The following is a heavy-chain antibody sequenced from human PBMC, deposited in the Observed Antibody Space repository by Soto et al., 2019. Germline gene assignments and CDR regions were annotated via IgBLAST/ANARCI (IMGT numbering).Heavy chain of an antibody. CDR2: ISTRGSTI. CDR1: GFIFSSHS. J-gene: IGHJ5*02. V-gene: IGHV3-48*01. CDR3: ARDAVPGASYNWFDP. D-gene: IGHD2-2*01. Sequence: LSLTCAASGFIFSSHSMNWVRQAPGKGLEWVSYISTRGSTIFYADSVKGRFTISRDNAKNSLFLEMTSLRAEDTAVYYCARDAVPGASYNWFDPWGQGTLVTVSS.